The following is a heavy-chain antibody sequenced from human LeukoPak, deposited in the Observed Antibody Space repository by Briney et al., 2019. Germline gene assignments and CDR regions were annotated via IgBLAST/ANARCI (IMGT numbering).Heavy chain of an antibody. CDR3: ASGIYYYDSSKPFDY. CDR1: GGSFRGYY. D-gene: IGHD3-22*01. Sequence: ASETLSLTCAVYGGSFRGYYWSWIRQPPGKGLEWIGEINHSGSTNYNPSLKSRVTISVDTSKNQFSLKLSSVTAADTAVYYCASGIYYYDSSKPFDYWGQGTLVTVSS. J-gene: IGHJ4*02. V-gene: IGHV4-34*01. CDR2: INHSGST.